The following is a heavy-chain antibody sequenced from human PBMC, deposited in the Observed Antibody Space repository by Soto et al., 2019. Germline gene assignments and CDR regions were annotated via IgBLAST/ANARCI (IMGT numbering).Heavy chain of an antibody. D-gene: IGHD6-6*01. CDR1: GFTFSSCA. CDR2: IRDSDSGGTT. CDR3: AKEYSTSFDY. Sequence: PGGSLRLSCAASGFTFSSCAMSWVRQAPAKGLEWVSAIRDSDSGGTTYYADSVKGRFTISRDDSKNTLYLQMNGLRADDTAVYYCAKEYSTSFDYWGQGTPVTVSS. V-gene: IGHV3-23*01. J-gene: IGHJ4*02.